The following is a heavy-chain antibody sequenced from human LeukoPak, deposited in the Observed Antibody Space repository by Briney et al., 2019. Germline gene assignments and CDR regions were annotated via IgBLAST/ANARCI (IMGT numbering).Heavy chain of an antibody. CDR1: GFTFSSYA. CDR3: AKGASDCSSTSCYPSYAFDI. CDR2: ISGRGGST. V-gene: IGHV3-23*01. Sequence: PGGSLRLSCAASGFTFSSYAMSWVRQAPGKGLECVSAISGRGGSTYYADSVKGRFTISRDNSKNTLYLQMNSLRAKDTAVYYCAKGASDCSSTSCYPSYAFDIWGQGTMVTVSS. J-gene: IGHJ3*02. D-gene: IGHD2-2*01.